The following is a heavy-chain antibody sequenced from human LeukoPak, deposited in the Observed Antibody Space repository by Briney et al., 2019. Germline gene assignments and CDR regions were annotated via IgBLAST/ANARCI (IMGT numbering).Heavy chain of an antibody. V-gene: IGHV3-23*01. CDR1: GFTFSRYA. J-gene: IGHJ3*02. CDR3: AKGTSDFVETYAYDI. Sequence: GGSLRLSCAVSGFTFSRYAMNWVRQAPGKGLEWVSGISASGGSTYYADSVRGRFSISRDNSKNTVDLQMDSLRGEDTAIYYCAKGTSDFVETYAYDIWGRGTMVTVFS. D-gene: IGHD1-1*01. CDR2: ISASGGST.